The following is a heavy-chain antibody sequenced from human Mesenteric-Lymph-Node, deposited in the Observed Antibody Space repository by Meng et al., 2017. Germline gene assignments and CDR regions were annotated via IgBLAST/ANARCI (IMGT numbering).Heavy chain of an antibody. CDR1: GFTFRSYW. CDR2: ISYDGSNK. D-gene: IGHD2-15*01. J-gene: IGHJ6*02. CDR3: ARDHCSGGICYSLTSVVYYYGMDV. V-gene: IGHV3-30*01. Sequence: GESLKISCAASGFTFRSYWMHRVCQAPGKGLEGVAVISYDGSNKYYADSVKGRFTISRDNSKNPLYLQMNSLRAEDSAVYYCARDHCSGGICYSLTSVVYYYGMDVWGQGTTVTVSS.